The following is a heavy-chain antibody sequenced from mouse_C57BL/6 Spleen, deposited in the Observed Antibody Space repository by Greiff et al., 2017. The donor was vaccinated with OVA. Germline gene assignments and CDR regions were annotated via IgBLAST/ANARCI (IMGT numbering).Heavy chain of an antibody. CDR3: ARLGDYDAGGFAY. D-gene: IGHD2-4*01. Sequence: QVQLQQSGAELVRPGASVKLSCKASGYTFTDYYINWVKQRPGQGLEWIARIYPGSGNTYYNEKFKGKATLTAEKSSSTAYMQLSSLTSEDSAVYFCARLGDYDAGGFAYWGQGTLVTVSA. J-gene: IGHJ3*01. V-gene: IGHV1-76*01. CDR2: IYPGSGNT. CDR1: GYTFTDYY.